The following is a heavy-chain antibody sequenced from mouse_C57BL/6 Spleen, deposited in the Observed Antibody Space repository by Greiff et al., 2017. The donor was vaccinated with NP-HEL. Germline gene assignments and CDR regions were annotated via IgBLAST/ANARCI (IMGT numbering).Heavy chain of an antibody. Sequence: EVKVVESGGDLVKPGGSLKLSCAASGFTFSSYGMSWVRQTPDKRLEWVATISSGGGYTYYPASVKGRFTISRDNAKNTLYLQMSSLKSEDTAMYDCARGNGSYPVYFDYWGQGTTLTVSS. V-gene: IGHV5-6*01. D-gene: IGHD1-1*02. CDR1: GFTFSSYG. J-gene: IGHJ2*01. CDR2: ISSGGGYT. CDR3: ARGNGSYPVYFDY.